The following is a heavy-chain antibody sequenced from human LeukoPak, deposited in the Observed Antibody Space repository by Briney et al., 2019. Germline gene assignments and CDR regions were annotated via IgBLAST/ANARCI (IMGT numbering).Heavy chain of an antibody. CDR3: AIEGSKSRYFDWVQT. J-gene: IGHJ5*02. CDR2: FDIYNAET. Sequence: ASVNLSCKVSGYTLTELSMHWVRQCPGKALEWMRGFDIYNAETTYAQKFQGRVTLTEDTSKDTAYMELSSLRSEDTAVYYCAIEGSKSRYFDWVQTWGQGSPVSVSS. CDR1: GYTLTELS. V-gene: IGHV1-24*01. D-gene: IGHD3-9*01.